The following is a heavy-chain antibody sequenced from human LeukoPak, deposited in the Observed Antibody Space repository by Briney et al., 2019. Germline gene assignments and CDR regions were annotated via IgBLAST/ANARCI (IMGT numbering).Heavy chain of an antibody. CDR3: ARIAAAGKQDY. CDR1: GFTVSSNY. D-gene: IGHD6-13*01. V-gene: IGHV3-66*01. CDR2: IYSGGST. Sequence: GGSLRLSCAASGFTVSSNYMSWVRQAPGKGLEWVSVIYSGGSTYYADSVEGRFTISRDNSKNTLYLQMNSLRAEDTAVYYCARIAAAGKQDYWGQGTLVTVSS. J-gene: IGHJ4*02.